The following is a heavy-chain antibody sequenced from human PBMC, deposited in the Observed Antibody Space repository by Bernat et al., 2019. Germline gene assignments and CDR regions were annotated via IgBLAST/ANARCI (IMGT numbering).Heavy chain of an antibody. Sequence: EVQLLESGGGLVQPGGSLRLSCAASGFTFSSYAMSWVRQAPGKGLEWVSGISGSGDNTYYADSVKGRFTISRDNSKNTLYLQMNCLRVEDTAVYYCAKSTVTTTSATINSIYFYYYGMDVWGQGTTVTVSS. CDR2: ISGSGDNT. D-gene: IGHD4-17*01. CDR3: AKSTVTTTSATINSIYFYYYGMDV. V-gene: IGHV3-23*01. J-gene: IGHJ6*02. CDR1: GFTFSSYA.